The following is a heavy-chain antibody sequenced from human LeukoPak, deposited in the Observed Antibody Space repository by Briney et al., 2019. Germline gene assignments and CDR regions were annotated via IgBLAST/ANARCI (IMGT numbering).Heavy chain of an antibody. D-gene: IGHD3-10*01. V-gene: IGHV3-48*03. CDR2: ISSSGSTI. CDR1: GFTFSSYE. Sequence: GGSLRLSCAASGFTFSSYEMNWVRQAPGKGLEWVSYISSSGSTIYYADSVKGRFTISRDNSKNTLYLQMNSLRAEDTAVYYCARDRFGAFDYWGQGTLVTVSS. CDR3: ARDRFGAFDY. J-gene: IGHJ4*02.